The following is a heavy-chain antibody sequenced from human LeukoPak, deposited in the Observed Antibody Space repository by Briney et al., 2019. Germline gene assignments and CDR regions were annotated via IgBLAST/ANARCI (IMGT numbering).Heavy chain of an antibody. Sequence: SETLSLTCAVYAGSFSGYYWSCIRHPQGKGREWIGAINHSGSTTYNPSLKSRVTISADTSRNQFSLKLSSVTAADTTVYYCHCEEVVGANWFDPGGQGTLVSVS. J-gene: IGHJ5*02. CDR2: INHSGST. D-gene: IGHD1-26*01. CDR3: HCEEVVGANWFDP. V-gene: IGHV4-34*01. CDR1: AGSFSGYY.